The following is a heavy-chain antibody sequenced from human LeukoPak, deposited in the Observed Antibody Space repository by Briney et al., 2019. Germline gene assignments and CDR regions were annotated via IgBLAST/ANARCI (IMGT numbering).Heavy chain of an antibody. J-gene: IGHJ4*02. D-gene: IGHD6-19*01. V-gene: IGHV3-33*01. CDR3: ARCSSGWYLVDY. CDR1: GFTFSSYG. CDR2: IRHDGTNK. Sequence: PGRSLRLSCAASGFTFSSYGMHWVRQAPGKGLEWVAVIRHDGTNKYYADSVKGRFTISRDNSKNTLYLQINSLRAEDTAVYYCARCSSGWYLVDYWGQGTLVTVSS.